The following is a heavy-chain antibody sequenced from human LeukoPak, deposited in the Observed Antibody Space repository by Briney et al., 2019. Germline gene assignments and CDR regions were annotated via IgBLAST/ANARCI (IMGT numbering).Heavy chain of an antibody. D-gene: IGHD4-17*01. CDR1: GFTFSSYA. CDR2: ISGSGGST. Sequence: GGSLRLSCAASGFTFSSYAMSWVRQAPGKGLEWVSAISGSGGSTYYADSVKGRFTISRDNAKNSLYLQMNSLRAEDTAVYYCARGPLTTVTPFDYWGQGTLVTVSS. CDR3: ARGPLTTVTPFDY. J-gene: IGHJ4*02. V-gene: IGHV3-23*01.